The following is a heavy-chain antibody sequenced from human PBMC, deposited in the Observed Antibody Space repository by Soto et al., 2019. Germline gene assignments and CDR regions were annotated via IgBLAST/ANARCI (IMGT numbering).Heavy chain of an antibody. CDR2: IIPIFGPA. CDR3: ARGPGAYDFLARRVSYFYGMDV. Sequence: QVQLVQSGAEVKKPGSSVKVSCKASGGTFSSYVISWVRQAPGQGLEWMGGIIPIFGPANYAQKFQGRVTITADNSTSTAYMELSSLRSEDTAVYYCARGPGAYDFLARRVSYFYGMDVWGQGTTVTVSS. J-gene: IGHJ6*02. V-gene: IGHV1-69*06. CDR1: GGTFSSYV. D-gene: IGHD3-3*01.